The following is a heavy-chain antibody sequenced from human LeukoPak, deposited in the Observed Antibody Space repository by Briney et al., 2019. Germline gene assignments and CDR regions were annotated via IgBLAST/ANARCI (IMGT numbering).Heavy chain of an antibody. D-gene: IGHD6-19*01. V-gene: IGHV1-18*01. CDR1: GYTFTSYG. J-gene: IGHJ4*02. Sequence: ASVKVSCKASGYTFTSYGISWVRQAPGQVLEWMGWISAYNGNTNYAQKLQGRVTMTTDTSTSTAYMELRSLRSDDTAVYYCARVRVAVAATRDFDYWGQGTLVTVSS. CDR3: ARVRVAVAATRDFDY. CDR2: ISAYNGNT.